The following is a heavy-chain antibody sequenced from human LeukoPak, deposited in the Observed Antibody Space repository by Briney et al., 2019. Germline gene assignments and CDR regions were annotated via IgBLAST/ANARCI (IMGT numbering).Heavy chain of an antibody. CDR1: GGTFSSYA. D-gene: IGHD2-2*01. CDR3: ARAGYCSSTSCHGYFDY. J-gene: IGHJ4*02. Sequence: SVKVSCKASGGTFSSYAISWVRLAPGQGLEWMGGIIPIFGTANYAQKFQGRVTITADESTSTAYMEPSSLRSEDTAVYYCARAGYCSSTSCHGYFDYWGQGTLVTVSS. V-gene: IGHV1-69*01. CDR2: IIPIFGTA.